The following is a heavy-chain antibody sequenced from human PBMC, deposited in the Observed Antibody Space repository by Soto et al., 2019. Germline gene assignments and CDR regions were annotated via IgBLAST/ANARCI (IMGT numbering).Heavy chain of an antibody. V-gene: IGHV3-23*01. CDR3: AKEIAASATLWLDP. D-gene: IGHD6-13*01. J-gene: IGHJ5*02. Sequence: VLQETREGLEWVSAITSTGDTYYVDSVKGRFTISRDNSKNTLYLQMNSLRAEDTAVYYYAKEIAASATLWLDPWGQGTLVTVSS. CDR2: ITSTGDT.